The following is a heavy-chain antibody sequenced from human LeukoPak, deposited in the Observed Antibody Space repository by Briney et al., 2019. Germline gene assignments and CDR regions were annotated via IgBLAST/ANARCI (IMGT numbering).Heavy chain of an antibody. V-gene: IGHV3-7*03. J-gene: IGHJ4*02. CDR1: GFSFSSSA. D-gene: IGHD6-13*01. CDR2: IRQDGDTK. CDR3: ARSLPYGTTWYGRSDF. Sequence: PGPSLRPSCALSGFSFSSSAMSSVRQPPGKGLEWQAYIRQDGDTKYYGDSGKGRFTISRDNAMNSLYLQMNSLRAEDTAIYYCARSLPYGTTWYGRSDFWGEGALVTVCS.